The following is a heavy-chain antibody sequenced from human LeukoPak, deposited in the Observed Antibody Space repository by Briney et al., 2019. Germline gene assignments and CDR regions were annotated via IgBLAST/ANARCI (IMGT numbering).Heavy chain of an antibody. CDR2: VSYDGSKK. CDR1: GFTFSSYG. J-gene: IGHJ3*02. V-gene: IGHV3-30*03. Sequence: GKSLRLSCAASGFTFSSYGMHWVRQAPGKGLEWLAFVSYDGSKKYYSDSVKGRFTISRDNAKNSLYLQMNSLRAEDTAVYYCARGLGKGAFDIWGQGTVVTVSS. CDR3: ARGLGKGAFDI. D-gene: IGHD1-26*01.